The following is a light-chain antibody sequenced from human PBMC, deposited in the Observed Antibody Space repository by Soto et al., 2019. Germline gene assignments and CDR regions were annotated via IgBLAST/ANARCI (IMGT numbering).Light chain of an antibody. Sequence: DIQMTQSPSTLSASVGDRVTITCRASQSISSWVAWYQQKPPKAPKLLIYKMSSLARGVQSRFSGSGSGTEFTLTISSLQPADFATDYCHQYNSYSTTFGQGTKVEI. CDR1: QSISSW. CDR2: KMS. V-gene: IGKV1-5*03. J-gene: IGKJ1*01. CDR3: HQYNSYSTT.